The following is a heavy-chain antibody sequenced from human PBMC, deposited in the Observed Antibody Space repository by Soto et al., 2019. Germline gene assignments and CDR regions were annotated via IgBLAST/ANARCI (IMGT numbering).Heavy chain of an antibody. CDR1: GFTFSSYW. V-gene: IGHV3-74*01. CDR3: ARDHPPSVTSSDYYDSSGYYW. D-gene: IGHD3-22*01. J-gene: IGHJ4*02. CDR2: INSDGSST. Sequence: PGGSLRLSCAASGFTFSSYWMHWVRQAPGKGLVWVSRINSDGSSTSYADSVKGRFTISRDNAKNTLYLQMNSLRAEDTAVYYCARDHPPSVTSSDYYDSSGYYWWGQGTLVTVSS.